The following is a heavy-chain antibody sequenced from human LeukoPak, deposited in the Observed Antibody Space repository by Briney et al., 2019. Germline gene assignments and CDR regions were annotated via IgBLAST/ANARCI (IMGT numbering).Heavy chain of an antibody. D-gene: IGHD3-9*01. CDR2: IHRDGRT. Sequence: PSETLSLTCAVSGVSISSSEWWIWVRQPPGQGLEWIGEIHRDGRTRYNPSLKSRVTMSMDYSKNQFSLSVTSVTAADTAIYYCGKTDIYFNPIDYWGPGSLVIVSS. J-gene: IGHJ4*02. CDR3: GKTDIYFNPIDY. CDR1: GVSISSSEW. V-gene: IGHV4-4*02.